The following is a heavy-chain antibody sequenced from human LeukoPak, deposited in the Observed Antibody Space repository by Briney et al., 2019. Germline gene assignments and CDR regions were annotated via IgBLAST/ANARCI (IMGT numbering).Heavy chain of an antibody. Sequence: PGRSLRLSCAASGFTFSSYWMSWVRQAPGKGLEWVANIKQDGSEKYYVDSVKGRFTISRDNAKNSLYLQMNSLRAEDTAVYYCARYYYDSSGYYPVDYWGQGTLVTVSS. CDR3: ARYYYDSSGYYPVDY. V-gene: IGHV3-7*01. CDR2: IKQDGSEK. J-gene: IGHJ4*02. D-gene: IGHD3-22*01. CDR1: GFTFSSYW.